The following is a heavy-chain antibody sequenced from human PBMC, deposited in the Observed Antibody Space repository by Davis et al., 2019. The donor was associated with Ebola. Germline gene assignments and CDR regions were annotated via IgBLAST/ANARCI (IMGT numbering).Heavy chain of an antibody. CDR3: AKGEIDGYNVPYYYYMDV. CDR1: GFTFSSYA. CDR2: ISGSGGST. J-gene: IGHJ6*03. V-gene: IGHV3-23*01. Sequence: PGGSLRLSCAASGFTFSSYAMSWVRQAPGKGLEWVSAISGSGGSTYYADSVKGRFTISRDNSKNTLYLQMNSLRAEDTAVYYCAKGEIDGYNVPYYYYMDVWGKGTTVTVSS. D-gene: IGHD5-24*01.